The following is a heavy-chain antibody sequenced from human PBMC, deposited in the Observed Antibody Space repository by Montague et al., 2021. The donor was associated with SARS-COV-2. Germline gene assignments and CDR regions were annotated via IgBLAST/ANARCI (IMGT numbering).Heavy chain of an antibody. Sequence: SETLSLTCTVSGGSISDSSLYWGWIRQPPGRGLEWVGSIFYNGRTYYNPSLRSRVTISVDTSKNQFSLNLTSVTAADTAVYHCVREFWYCSRGACLGNFDSWGQGTLVTVSS. D-gene: IGHD2-2*01. CDR3: VREFWYCSRGACLGNFDS. J-gene: IGHJ4*02. CDR2: IFYNGRT. CDR1: GGSISDSSLY. V-gene: IGHV4-39*07.